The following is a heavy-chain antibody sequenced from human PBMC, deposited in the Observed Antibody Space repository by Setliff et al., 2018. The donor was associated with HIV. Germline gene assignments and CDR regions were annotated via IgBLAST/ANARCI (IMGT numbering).Heavy chain of an antibody. D-gene: IGHD3-10*01. CDR2: INTSGGSA. CDR1: GYTFTSYP. CDR3: ASKGGSENYPDSDAFDI. J-gene: IGHJ3*02. V-gene: IGHV1-46*01. Sequence: ASVKVSCKASGYTFTSYPMHWVRQAPGQGLEWMGVINTSGGSAGYPQKFQARVTMTRDSSTSTVYLELRSLRSEDTAVYFCASKGGSENYPDSDAFDIWGQGTLVTVS.